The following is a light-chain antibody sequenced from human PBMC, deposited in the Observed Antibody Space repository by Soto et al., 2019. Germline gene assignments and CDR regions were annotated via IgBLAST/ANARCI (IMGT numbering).Light chain of an antibody. CDR2: DVS. CDR3: ASYTSGRTLV. V-gene: IGLV2-14*03. CDR1: NSDIGGYNC. Sequence: QSVLTQPASVSGSPGQSITISCTGTNSDIGGYNCVSWYRQHPGKAPKLVIFDVSDRPSGVSNHFSGSKSGSTASLTISGLRAEDEAEYYCASYTSGRTLVFGTGTKVTVL. J-gene: IGLJ1*01.